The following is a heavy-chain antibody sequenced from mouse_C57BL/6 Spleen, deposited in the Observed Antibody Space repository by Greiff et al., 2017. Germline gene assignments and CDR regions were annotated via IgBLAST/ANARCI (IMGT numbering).Heavy chain of an antibody. CDR1: GYTFTSYW. J-gene: IGHJ4*01. Sequence: QVQLQQSGAELVRPGTSVKLSCKASGYTFTSYWMHWVKQRPGQGLEWIGVIDPSDSYTNYNQKFKGKATLTADTSSSTAYMQLSSLTSEDSAVYYCARQSGYGGYSLYAMDYWGQGTSVTVSS. D-gene: IGHD2-3*01. CDR2: IDPSDSYT. CDR3: ARQSGYGGYSLYAMDY. V-gene: IGHV1-59*01.